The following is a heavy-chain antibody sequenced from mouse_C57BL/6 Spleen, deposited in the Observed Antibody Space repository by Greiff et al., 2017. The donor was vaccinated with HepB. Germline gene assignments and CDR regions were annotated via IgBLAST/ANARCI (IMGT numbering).Heavy chain of an antibody. CDR3: ARLYYRGRYVDWYFDV. J-gene: IGHJ1*03. CDR2: INPSTGGT. CDR1: GYSFTGYY. D-gene: IGHD1-1*02. Sequence: VQPQQSGPELVKPGASVKIFRKASGYSFTGYYMNWVKQSPEKSLEWIGEINPSTGGTTYNQKFKAKATMTVDKSPSTTYMQLKSLTSEDSAVHYCARLYYRGRYVDWYFDVWGTGTTVPVSS. V-gene: IGHV1-42*01.